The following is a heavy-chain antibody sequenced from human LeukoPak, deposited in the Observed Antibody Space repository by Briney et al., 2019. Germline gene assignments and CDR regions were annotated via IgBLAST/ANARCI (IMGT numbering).Heavy chain of an antibody. CDR3: ARGPHTSGWPQQYF. V-gene: IGHV1-8*01. J-gene: IGHJ4*02. CDR2: MNPSSGNT. D-gene: IGHD6-19*01. Sequence: GASVKVSCKASGYTFTSYDINWVRQATGQGLEWMGWMNPSSGNTGYAQKFQGRVTMTRNTSITTAYMELSSLTSEDTAVYYCARGPHTSGWPQQYFWGQGTLVTVSS. CDR1: GYTFTSYD.